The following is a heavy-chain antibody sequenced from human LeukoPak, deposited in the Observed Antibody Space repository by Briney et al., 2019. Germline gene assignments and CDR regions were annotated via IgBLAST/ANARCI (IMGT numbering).Heavy chain of an antibody. Sequence: ASVKVSCKASGYTFTSYGISWGRQAPGQGLEWMGWISAYNGNTNYAQKLQGRVTMTTDTSTSTAYMELRSLRSDDTAVYYCARDLRIAVAGRVFDYWGQGTLVTVSS. CDR1: GYTFTSYG. CDR2: ISAYNGNT. J-gene: IGHJ4*02. CDR3: ARDLRIAVAGRVFDY. D-gene: IGHD6-19*01. V-gene: IGHV1-18*04.